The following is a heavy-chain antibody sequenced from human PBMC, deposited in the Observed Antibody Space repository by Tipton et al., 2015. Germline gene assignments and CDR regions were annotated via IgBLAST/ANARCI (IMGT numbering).Heavy chain of an antibody. CDR1: GGSVSSGSYY. CDR3: ARDLEHGTEV. J-gene: IGHJ6*02. CDR2: ISFSDTT. Sequence: TLSLTCTVSGGSVSSGSYYWSWIRQPPGKGLEWIGYISFSDTTHYNPSLKSRITISLNTSKIQFSLKMSSVAAADTAVYFCARDLEHGTEVWGQGTTVTVS. V-gene: IGHV4-61*01.